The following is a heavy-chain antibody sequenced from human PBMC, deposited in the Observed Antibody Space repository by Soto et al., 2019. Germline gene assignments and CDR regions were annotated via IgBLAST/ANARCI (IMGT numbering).Heavy chain of an antibody. V-gene: IGHV3-30*03. J-gene: IGHJ4*02. D-gene: IGHD2-8*02. CDR2: ISSDGNTK. CDR3: TGQVASGY. Sequence: QVQLVESGGGVVQPGRSLRLSCAASGFTFSNSGMHWVRQAPGKGLEWVAVISSDGNTKYYADSVKGRFTISRDNSKNTLYLEMYGLRADDAALYYCTGQVASGYWGQGTLVTVSS. CDR1: GFTFSNSG.